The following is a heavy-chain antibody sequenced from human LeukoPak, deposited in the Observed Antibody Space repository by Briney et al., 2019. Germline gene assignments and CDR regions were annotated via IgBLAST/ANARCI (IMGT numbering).Heavy chain of an antibody. CDR2: INPNSGGT. V-gene: IGHV1-2*02. CDR1: GYTFTGYY. CDR3: ARTVVVPAAPPPEYYYYYYYMDV. J-gene: IGHJ6*03. Sequence: GASVKVSCKASGYTFTGYYMHWVRQAPGQGLEWMGWINPNSGGTNYAQKFRGRVTMTRDTSISTAYMELSSLRSEDTAVYYCARTVVVPAAPPPEYYYYYYYMDVWGKGTTVTIFS. D-gene: IGHD2-2*01.